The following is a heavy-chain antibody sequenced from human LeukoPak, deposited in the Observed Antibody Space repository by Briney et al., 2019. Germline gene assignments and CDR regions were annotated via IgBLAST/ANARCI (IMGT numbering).Heavy chain of an antibody. D-gene: IGHD3-10*01. CDR2: ISYDGSNK. Sequence: PGGPLRLSCAASGFTFSSYAMHWVRQAPGKGLEWVAVISYDGSNKYYADSVKGRFTISRDNSKNSLYLQMNSLRAEDTALYYCAKGRSYGSGNDYWGQGTLVTVSS. J-gene: IGHJ4*02. CDR1: GFTFSSYA. CDR3: AKGRSYGSGNDY. V-gene: IGHV3-30*04.